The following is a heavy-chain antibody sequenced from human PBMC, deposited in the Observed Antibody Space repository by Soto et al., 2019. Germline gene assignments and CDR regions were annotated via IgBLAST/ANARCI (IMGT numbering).Heavy chain of an antibody. V-gene: IGHV5-10-1*01. J-gene: IGHJ4*02. CDR3: ARQIYDSDTGPNFQYYFDS. Sequence: GESLKISCKGSGYSFAGYWITWVRQKPVKGLEWMGRIDPSDSQTYYSPSFRGHVTISVTKSITTVFLQWSSLRASDTAMYYCARQIYDSDTGPNFQYYFDSWGQGTPVTVSS. CDR1: GYSFAGYW. D-gene: IGHD3-22*01. CDR2: IDPSDSQT.